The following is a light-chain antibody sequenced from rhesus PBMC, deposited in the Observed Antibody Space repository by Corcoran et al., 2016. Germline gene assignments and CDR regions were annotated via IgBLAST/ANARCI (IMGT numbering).Light chain of an antibody. Sequence: DIQMTQSPSSLSASVGDTVTITCRASQGIAGWLAWYQQKPGKAPKLLIYRASSLQSGGPSRFSGSGSGTDFTLTISSLQSEDFATYYCQQYTRRPLTVGGGTKVEIK. CDR3: QQYTRRPLT. V-gene: IGKV1-22*01. CDR2: RAS. CDR1: QGIAGW. J-gene: IGKJ4*01.